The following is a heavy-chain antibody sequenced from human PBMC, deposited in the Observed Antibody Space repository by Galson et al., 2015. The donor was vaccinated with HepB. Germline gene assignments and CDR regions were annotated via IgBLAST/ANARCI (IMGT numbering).Heavy chain of an antibody. Sequence: SLRLSCATSGFTFSNYWMSWVRQAPGKGLEWVANIKQDGREMLYVDSVKGRFTISRDNAKNTLYLQMNSLRAEDTAVYYCARRTGSYFDVTFGQFDYWGQGALVTVSS. D-gene: IGHD1-26*01. J-gene: IGHJ4*02. CDR3: ARRTGSYFDVTFGQFDY. CDR1: GFTFSNYW. CDR2: IKQDGREM. V-gene: IGHV3-7*01.